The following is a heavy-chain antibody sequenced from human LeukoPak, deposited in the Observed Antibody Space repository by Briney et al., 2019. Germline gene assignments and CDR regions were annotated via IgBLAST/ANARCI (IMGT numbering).Heavy chain of an antibody. D-gene: IGHD3-10*01. CDR2: IRYDGSNI. V-gene: IGHV3-30*02. CDR3: CRGYGSGRPMRFVDY. Sequence: PGGSLRLSCAASGFTFSSYGMHWVRQAPGKGLEWVAFIRYDGSNIYYADSVKGRFTISRDNAKNSLYLQMNSLRAEDTAVYYCCRGYGSGRPMRFVDYWGQGTLVTVSS. CDR1: GFTFSSYG. J-gene: IGHJ4*02.